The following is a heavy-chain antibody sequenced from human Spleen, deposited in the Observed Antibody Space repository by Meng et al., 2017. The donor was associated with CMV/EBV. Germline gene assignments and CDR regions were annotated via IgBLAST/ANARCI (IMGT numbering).Heavy chain of an antibody. J-gene: IGHJ4*02. CDR1: GSA. CDR3: TRPSYYDTSDYYGGPVDH. D-gene: IGHD3-22*01. V-gene: IGHV3-73*01. Sequence: GSALRWVRQASGNGLEWVGRIRGKAKGYATAYAASVKGSFTISRDDSENTAYLQMNSLRTEDTAVYYCTRPSYYDTSDYYGGPVDHWGQGTLVTVSS. CDR2: IRGKAKGYAT.